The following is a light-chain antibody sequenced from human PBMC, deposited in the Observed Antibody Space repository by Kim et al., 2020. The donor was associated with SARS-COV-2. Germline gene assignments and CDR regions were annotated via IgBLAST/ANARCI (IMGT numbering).Light chain of an antibody. CDR1: NSDVGSYNL. J-gene: IGLJ2*01. Sequence: QSALTQPASVSGSPGHSITISCSGTNSDVGSYNLVSWYQHHPGNAPTLILTEVNKRPSGVSDRFSGSKSGNTASLTISGLQAEDEADYYCCSYAGGTYLVLGGGTQLTVL. CDR3: CSYAGGTYLV. V-gene: IGLV2-23*02. CDR2: EVN.